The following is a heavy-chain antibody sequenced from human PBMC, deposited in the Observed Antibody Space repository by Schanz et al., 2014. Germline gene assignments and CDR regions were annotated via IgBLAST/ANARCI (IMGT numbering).Heavy chain of an antibody. V-gene: IGHV4-39*01. Sequence: QLQLQESGPGLVKPSETLSLTCTVSGGSISSSGYYWGWIRQPPGNGLEWIGSIYYSGSTYYNPSQRTRVTLPGDPSKTQFPLKVPFVTATDTAVYYCARLPGLYCSGGACYRGYWGQGTLVTVSS. J-gene: IGHJ4*02. CDR1: GGSISSSGYY. D-gene: IGHD2-15*01. CDR2: IYYSGST. CDR3: ARLPGLYCSGGACYRGY.